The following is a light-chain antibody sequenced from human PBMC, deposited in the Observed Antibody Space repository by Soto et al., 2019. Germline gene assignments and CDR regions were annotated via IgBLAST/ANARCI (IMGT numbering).Light chain of an antibody. V-gene: IGLV1-51*02. Sequence: QSVLTQPPSVSAAPGQKVTISCSGSSSNIGNNYVSWYQQLPGTAPKLLIYENNNRPSGIPARFSGSKSGTSATLGITGLQTGDEADYYCGTWDSSLSAGPYVFGTGTKLTVL. CDR2: ENN. CDR1: SSNIGNNY. J-gene: IGLJ1*01. CDR3: GTWDSSLSAGPYV.